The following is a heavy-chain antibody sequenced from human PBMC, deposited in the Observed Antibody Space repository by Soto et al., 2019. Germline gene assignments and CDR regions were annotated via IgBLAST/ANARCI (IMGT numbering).Heavy chain of an antibody. CDR1: GGSFSGYY. J-gene: IGHJ5*02. V-gene: IGHV4-34*01. CDR3: ARGRRYSSGFKSNWFDP. Sequence: SETLSLTCAVYGGSFSGYYWSWIRQPPGKGLEWVGEINHSGSTNYNPSLKSRVTISVETSNNQFSLKLSSVTAADTAVYYCARGRRYSSGFKSNWFDPWGQGTLVTVSS. D-gene: IGHD6-19*01. CDR2: INHSGST.